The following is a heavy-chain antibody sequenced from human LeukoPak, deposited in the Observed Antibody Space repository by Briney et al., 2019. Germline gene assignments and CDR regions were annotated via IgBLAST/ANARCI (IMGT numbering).Heavy chain of an antibody. CDR3: ARVHNPYCSGGSCYLFYFDY. D-gene: IGHD2-15*01. J-gene: IGHJ4*02. CDR2: IRYDGSIK. Sequence: PGGSLRLSCAASGFTFSNYAMHWVRQAPGKGLEWVAFIRYDGSIKHYVDSVKGRFTISRDNAKNSLYLQMNSLRAEDTAVYYCARVHNPYCSGGSCYLFYFDYWGQGTLVTVSS. V-gene: IGHV3-30*02. CDR1: GFTFSNYA.